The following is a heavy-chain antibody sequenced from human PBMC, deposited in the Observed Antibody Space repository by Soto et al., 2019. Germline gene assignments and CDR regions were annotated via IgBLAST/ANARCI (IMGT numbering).Heavy chain of an antibody. CDR2: IPNTENKK. CDR1: GFTFSSYG. V-gene: IGHV3-30-3*01. CDR3: ARTAGGRVRGALDI. D-gene: IGHD6-13*01. J-gene: IGHJ3*02. Sequence: QVQLEESRGGVVQPGTSLRLSCVASGFTFSSYGMHWVRQAPGKGLEWVTVIPNTENKKYYADSVKGRFTISRDNSQNTLFLQMDSLMSEDTAVYYCARTAGGRVRGALDIWGQGTMVTVS.